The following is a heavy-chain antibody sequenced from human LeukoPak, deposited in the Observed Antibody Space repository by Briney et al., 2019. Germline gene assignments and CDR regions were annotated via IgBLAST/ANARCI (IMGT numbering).Heavy chain of an antibody. V-gene: IGHV3-11*04. CDR2: ISSSGSTI. J-gene: IGHJ5*02. Sequence: GSLILSCAASGFTFSDYYMSWIRQAPGKGLEWVSYISSSGSTIYYADSVKGRFTISRDNAKNSLYLQMNSLRAEDTAVYYCARDLAARLNVAPFDPWGQGTLVTVSS. CDR3: ARDLAARLNVAPFDP. CDR1: GFTFSDYY. D-gene: IGHD6-6*01.